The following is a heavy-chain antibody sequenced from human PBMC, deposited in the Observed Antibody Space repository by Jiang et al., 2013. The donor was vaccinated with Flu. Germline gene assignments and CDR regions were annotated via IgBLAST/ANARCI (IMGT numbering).Heavy chain of an antibody. V-gene: IGHV1-2*04. CDR1: GYTFTGYF. J-gene: IGHJ4*02. Sequence: SGAEVKKPGASVKVSCKASGYTFTGYFMHWVRQAPGQGLEWMGWINPNSGGTYYAQKFQGWVTMTRDTSISTAYMELSRLKSDDTAVYYCARGHPSDYWGQGTLVTVSS. CDR3: ARGHPSDY. CDR2: INPNSGGT.